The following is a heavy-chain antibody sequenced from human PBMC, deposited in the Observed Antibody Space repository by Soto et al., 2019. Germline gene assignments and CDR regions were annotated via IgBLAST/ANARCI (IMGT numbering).Heavy chain of an antibody. Sequence: QVQLQESGSRLVRPSQTLSLTCSVSGGSVNSGGYSWSWIRQPPGKGLEWIGFISPSGSPAYNPSLKSRVTMSVDRSNSQISLEISSVTAADTAVYYCTRGVLAWGPGTLVTVSS. J-gene: IGHJ5*02. CDR2: ISPSGSP. V-gene: IGHV4-30-2*01. D-gene: IGHD2-8*01. CDR1: GGSVNSGGYS. CDR3: TRGVLA.